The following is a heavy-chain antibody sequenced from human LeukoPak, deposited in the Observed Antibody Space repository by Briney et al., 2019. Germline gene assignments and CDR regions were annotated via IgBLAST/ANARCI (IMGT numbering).Heavy chain of an antibody. CDR3: ARYYYGSGDKEDSFY. CDR1: GGAFSGSY. Sequence: PSETLSLTCAVSGGAFSGSYCSWIRQPPGKGLEWIGSIYYSGSTYYNPSLKSRVTISVDTSKNQFSLKLSSVTAADTAVYYCARYYYGSGDKEDSFYWGQGTLVTVSS. D-gene: IGHD3-10*01. J-gene: IGHJ4*02. CDR2: IYYSGST. V-gene: IGHV4-34*01.